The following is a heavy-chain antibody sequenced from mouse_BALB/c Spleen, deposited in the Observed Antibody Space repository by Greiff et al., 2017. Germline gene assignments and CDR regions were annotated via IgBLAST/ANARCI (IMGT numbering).Heavy chain of an antibody. Sequence: VQLQQSGPELVKPGASVKMSCKASGYTFTSYVMHWVKQKPGQGLEWIGYINPYNDGTKYNEKFKGKATLTSDKSSSTAYMELSSLTSEDSAVYYCAEGTGYWYFDVWGAGTTVTVSS. J-gene: IGHJ1*01. CDR2: INPYNDGT. D-gene: IGHD4-1*01. V-gene: IGHV1-14*01. CDR3: AEGTGYWYFDV. CDR1: GYTFTSYV.